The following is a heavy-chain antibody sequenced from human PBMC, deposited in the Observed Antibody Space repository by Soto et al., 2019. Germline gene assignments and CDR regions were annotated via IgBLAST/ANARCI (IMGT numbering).Heavy chain of an antibody. CDR1: GYTFTSYG. J-gene: IGHJ4*02. Sequence: AASVKVSCKASGYTFTSYGISWVRQAPGQGLEWMGWISAYNGNTNYAQKLQGRVTMTTDTSTSTAYMELRSLGSDDTAVYYCARTKYSSGPGYYFDYWGQGTLVTVSS. CDR2: ISAYNGNT. CDR3: ARTKYSSGPGYYFDY. D-gene: IGHD6-19*01. V-gene: IGHV1-18*01.